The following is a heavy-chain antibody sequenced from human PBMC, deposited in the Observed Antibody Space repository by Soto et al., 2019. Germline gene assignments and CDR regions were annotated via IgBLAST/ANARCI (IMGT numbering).Heavy chain of an antibody. V-gene: IGHV4-39*07. D-gene: IGHD3-10*01. J-gene: IGHJ4*02. CDR3: ARGGYYGSGSYFDY. CDR1: GGSISSSSYF. Sequence: SETLSLTCSVSGGSISSSSYFWGWIRQPPGKGLEWIGSMYYSGSTYYNPSLKSRVTISVDTSKNQFSLKLSSVTAADTAVYYCARGGYYGSGSYFDYWGQGTLVTVSS. CDR2: MYYSGST.